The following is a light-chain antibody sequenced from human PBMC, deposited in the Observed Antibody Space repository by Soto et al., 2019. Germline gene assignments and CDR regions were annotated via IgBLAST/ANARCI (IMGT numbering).Light chain of an antibody. CDR2: EAS. V-gene: IGKV1-33*01. J-gene: IGKJ4*01. Sequence: DVQMPQSPSSLSASVGDRVTITCQASHYLKKYLNWYQEKPGKAPNLLIYEASNLQTGGPSRFSGSGSGTDFTFTISNLQPEDTGTYYCQQYYSVPLTFGGGTKVEIK. CDR1: HYLKKY. CDR3: QQYYSVPLT.